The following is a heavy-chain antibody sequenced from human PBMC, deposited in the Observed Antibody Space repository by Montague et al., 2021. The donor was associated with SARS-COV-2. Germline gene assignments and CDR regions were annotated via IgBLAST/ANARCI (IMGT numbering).Heavy chain of an antibody. V-gene: IGHV4-34*01. CDR1: GGSFSRYF. CDR2: ISPTGST. Sequence: SETLSLTCDVYGGSFSRYFWSWIRQPPGRGPELIGHISPTGSTRYNPSLDSRVTISLDTSRSRLSLELTSVTVADTSIYFCVGAPNEYYFDYWGQGTPVSGAS. J-gene: IGHJ4*02. CDR3: VGAPNEYYFDY. D-gene: IGHD3-16*01.